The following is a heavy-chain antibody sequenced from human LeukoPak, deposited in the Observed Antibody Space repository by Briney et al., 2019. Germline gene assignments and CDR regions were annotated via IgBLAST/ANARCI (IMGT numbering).Heavy chain of an antibody. V-gene: IGHV3-7*01. CDR3: ARDPKDLYYYDSSGYSRS. Sequence: GGSLRLSCAGSGFTFSNYWMSWVRQAPGKGLEWVANLKQDGSEKYYVGSVKGRFTISRDNAKNSLYLQMNSLRAEDTAVYYCARDPKDLYYYDSSGYSRSWGQGTLVTVSS. J-gene: IGHJ4*02. D-gene: IGHD3-22*01. CDR1: GFTFSNYW. CDR2: LKQDGSEK.